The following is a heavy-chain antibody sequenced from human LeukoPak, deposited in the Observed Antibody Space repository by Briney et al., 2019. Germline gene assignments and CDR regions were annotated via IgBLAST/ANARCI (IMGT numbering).Heavy chain of an antibody. Sequence: ASVKVSCKASGYTFTNYAINWVRQAPGQGLGWMGWINTNTGNPTYAQGFTGRFVFSLDTSVSTAYLQISSLKAEDTAVYYCARDLWYSSSWSDAFDIWGQGTMVTVSS. V-gene: IGHV7-4-1*02. D-gene: IGHD6-13*01. J-gene: IGHJ3*02. CDR1: GYTFTNYA. CDR2: INTNTGNP. CDR3: ARDLWYSSSWSDAFDI.